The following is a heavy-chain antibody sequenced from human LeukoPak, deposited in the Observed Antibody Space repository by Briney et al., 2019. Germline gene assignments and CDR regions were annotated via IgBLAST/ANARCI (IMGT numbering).Heavy chain of an antibody. CDR1: GGTFSSYA. Sequence: ASVKVSCKASGGTFSSYAISWVRQAPGQGLEWMGGIIPIFGTANYAQKFQGRVTITTDESTSTAYMGLSSLRSEDTAVYYCARADDSSGYWYFDLWGRGTLVTVSS. J-gene: IGHJ2*01. D-gene: IGHD3-22*01. V-gene: IGHV1-69*05. CDR2: IIPIFGTA. CDR3: ARADDSSGYWYFDL.